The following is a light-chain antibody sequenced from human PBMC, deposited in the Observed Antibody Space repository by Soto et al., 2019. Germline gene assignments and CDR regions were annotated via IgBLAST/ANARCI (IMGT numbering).Light chain of an antibody. V-gene: IGLV2-14*01. CDR2: EVS. CDR3: TSYPSSSTPCV. Sequence: LTQPPSLSVSPGQSITISFTGTTSDVGGYNYVSWYQHHPGKAPKLLIYEVSNRPSGVSNRFSGSKSGDTASLTISGLQAEDEADYYCTSYPSSSTPCVFGTGTKVTVL. CDR1: TSDVGGYNY. J-gene: IGLJ1*01.